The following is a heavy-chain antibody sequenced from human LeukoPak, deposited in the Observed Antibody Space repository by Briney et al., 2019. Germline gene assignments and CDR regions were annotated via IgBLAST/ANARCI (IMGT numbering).Heavy chain of an antibody. V-gene: IGHV4-4*07. CDR1: GGSISSYY. J-gene: IGHJ6*02. CDR2: IYTSGST. CDR3: ARHGTMVRGVIPNVPYYYYGMDV. D-gene: IGHD3-10*01. Sequence: SETLSLTCTVSGGSISSYYWSWIRQPAGKGLEWIGRIYTSGSTNYNPSLKSRVTMSVDTSKNQFSLKLSSVTAADTAVYYCARHGTMVRGVIPNVPYYYYGMDVWGQGTTVTVSS.